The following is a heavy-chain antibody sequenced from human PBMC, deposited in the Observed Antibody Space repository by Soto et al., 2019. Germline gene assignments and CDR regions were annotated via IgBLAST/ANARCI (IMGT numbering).Heavy chain of an antibody. Sequence: EVQVLESGGGLVQPGGSLRLSCAASGFMSWVRQAPGKGLEWVSAISDYGANTYYVDSVKGRFTISRDNAKNTLYLQINSLRAEDTAVYYCAKGFSGQYYDFRGQGTLVTVSS. CDR1: GF. V-gene: IGHV3-23*01. CDR2: ISDYGANT. J-gene: IGHJ4*02. D-gene: IGHD2-15*01. CDR3: AKGFSGQYYDF.